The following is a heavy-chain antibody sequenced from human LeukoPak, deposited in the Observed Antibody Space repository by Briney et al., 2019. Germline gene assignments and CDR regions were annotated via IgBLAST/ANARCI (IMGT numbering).Heavy chain of an antibody. Sequence: GGSLRLSCAASGFTFSSYGMHWVRQAPGKGLEWVSAISGSGGSTYYADSVEGRFTISRDNSKNTLYLQMNSLRAEDTAVYYCVKGHWYGSGSYWVWGQGTLVTVSS. V-gene: IGHV3-23*01. J-gene: IGHJ4*02. CDR2: ISGSGGST. D-gene: IGHD3-10*01. CDR3: VKGHWYGSGSYWV. CDR1: GFTFSSYG.